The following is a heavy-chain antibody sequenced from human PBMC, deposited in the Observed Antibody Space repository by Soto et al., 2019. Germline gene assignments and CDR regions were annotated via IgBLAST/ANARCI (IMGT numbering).Heavy chain of an antibody. J-gene: IGHJ2*01. Sequence: QVQLQESGPGLVKPSQTLSLMCTVSGAPISGGDYHWSWIRQPPGKGLEWIGYIFPCGATHYNSSLGSRVTMSGGTSKSHFSLKLTSVTAADTAVYFWAGGSAAKRYCDLWGRGTLVTVSS. D-gene: IGHD5-18*01. CDR3: AGGSAAKRYCDL. V-gene: IGHV4-30-4*01. CDR2: IFPCGAT. CDR1: GAPISGGDYH.